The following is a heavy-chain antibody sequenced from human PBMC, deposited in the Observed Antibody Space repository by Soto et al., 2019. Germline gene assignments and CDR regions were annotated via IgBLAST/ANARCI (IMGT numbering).Heavy chain of an antibody. J-gene: IGHJ6*02. CDR3: ARVKTDYSNPRGPFFFYGMDV. D-gene: IGHD4-4*01. Sequence: QVQLVESGGGVVHPERSLRLSCSASEFTFSSYAMHWVRQAPGKGLEWVAGISYDGGHKFYGDSVRGRFTISRDSSKTTVFLQMNSLRPEDTAAYDWARVKTDYSNPRGPFFFYGMDVWGQGTTVTVSS. CDR1: EFTFSSYA. V-gene: IGHV3-30-3*01. CDR2: ISYDGGHK.